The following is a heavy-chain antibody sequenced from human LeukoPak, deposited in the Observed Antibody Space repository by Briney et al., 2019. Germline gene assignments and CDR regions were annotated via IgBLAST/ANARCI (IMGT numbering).Heavy chain of an antibody. V-gene: IGHV3-30*18. D-gene: IGHD3-3*01. J-gene: IGHJ5*02. CDR1: GFTFSSYG. Sequence: PGGSLRLSCAASGFTFSSYGMHWVRQAPGKGLEWVAVISYDGSNKYYADSVKGRFTISRDNSKNTLYLQMNSLRAEDTAVYYCAKSITIFGAFNWFDPWGQGTLVTVSS. CDR3: AKSITIFGAFNWFDP. CDR2: ISYDGSNK.